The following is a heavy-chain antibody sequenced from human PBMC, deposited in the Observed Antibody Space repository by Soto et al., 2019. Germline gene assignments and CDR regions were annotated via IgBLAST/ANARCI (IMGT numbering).Heavy chain of an antibody. V-gene: IGHV3-64*01. CDR1: VFTFSSYA. J-gene: IGHJ3*02. Sequence: GGSLRLSCAASVFTFSSYAMHWVRQAPGKGLEYVSAISSNGGSTYYANSVKGRFTISRDNSKNTLYLQMGSLRAEDMAVYYCARNDWNDVGAFDIWGQGTMVTVSS. CDR3: ARNDWNDVGAFDI. D-gene: IGHD1-1*01. CDR2: ISSNGGST.